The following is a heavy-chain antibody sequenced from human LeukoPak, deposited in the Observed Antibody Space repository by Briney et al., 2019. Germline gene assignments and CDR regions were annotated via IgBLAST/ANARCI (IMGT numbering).Heavy chain of an antibody. Sequence: GGSLRLSCAASGFTFSDYYMSWIRQAPGKGLGWVSYISSSGSTIYCADSVKGRFTISRDNAKNSLYLQMNSLRAEDTAVYYCARGGDTAMAHFDYWGQGTLVTVSS. J-gene: IGHJ4*02. D-gene: IGHD5-18*01. CDR1: GFTFSDYY. CDR3: ARGGDTAMAHFDY. CDR2: ISSSGSTI. V-gene: IGHV3-11*01.